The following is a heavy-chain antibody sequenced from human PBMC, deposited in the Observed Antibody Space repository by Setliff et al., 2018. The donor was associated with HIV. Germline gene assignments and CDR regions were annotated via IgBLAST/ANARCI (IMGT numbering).Heavy chain of an antibody. CDR3: ARPVDLEAFDI. CDR1: GFTFSNAW. Sequence: GGSLRLSCAASGFTFSNAWMSWVRLAPGKGLEWVANIKPDGSQKNYVDSVRGRFTISRENAKDSLYLQMNSLRAEDTAVYYCARPVDLEAFDIWGQGTMVTVSS. V-gene: IGHV3-7*01. CDR2: IKPDGSQK. J-gene: IGHJ3*02. D-gene: IGHD1-1*01.